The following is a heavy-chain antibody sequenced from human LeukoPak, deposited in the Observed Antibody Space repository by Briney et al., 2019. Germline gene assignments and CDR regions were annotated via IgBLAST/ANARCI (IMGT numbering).Heavy chain of an antibody. Sequence: SVKVSCKASGYTFTSYGISWVRQAPGQGLEWMGRIIPILGIANYAQKFQGRVTITADKSTSTAYMELSSLRSEDTAVYYCARQDYYDSSGYDRAFDYWGQGTLVTVSS. J-gene: IGHJ4*02. CDR3: ARQDYYDSSGYDRAFDY. CDR2: IIPILGIA. CDR1: GYTFTSYG. D-gene: IGHD3-22*01. V-gene: IGHV1-69*04.